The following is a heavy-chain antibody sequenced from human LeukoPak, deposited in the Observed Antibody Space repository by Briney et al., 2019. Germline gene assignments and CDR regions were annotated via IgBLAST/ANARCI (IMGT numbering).Heavy chain of an antibody. V-gene: IGHV1-69*01. Sequence: SVKVSCKASGGTFSSYAISWVRQAPGQGLEWMGGIIPIFGTANYAQKFQGRVTITADESTSTAYMELSSLRSEDTAVYYCATPLLFSDGIVGATGDYWGQGTLVTVSS. D-gene: IGHD1-26*01. J-gene: IGHJ4*02. CDR1: GGTFSSYA. CDR2: IIPIFGTA. CDR3: ATPLLFSDGIVGATGDY.